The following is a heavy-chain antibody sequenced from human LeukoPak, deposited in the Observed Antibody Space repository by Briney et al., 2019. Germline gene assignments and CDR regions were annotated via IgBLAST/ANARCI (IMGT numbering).Heavy chain of an antibody. CDR3: AKERSYYDSSGEFDY. Sequence: KPGGSLRLSCAASGFTFSDYYMSWIRQAPGKGLEGVSYISSSGSTIYYADSVKGRFTIARDKAKNSLYLQMNSLRAEDTAVYYCAKERSYYDSSGEFDYWGQGTLVTVSS. J-gene: IGHJ4*02. CDR2: ISSSGSTI. V-gene: IGHV3-11*04. CDR1: GFTFSDYY. D-gene: IGHD3-22*01.